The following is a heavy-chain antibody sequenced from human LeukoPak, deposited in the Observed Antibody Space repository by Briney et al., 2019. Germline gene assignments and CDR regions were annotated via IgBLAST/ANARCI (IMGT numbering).Heavy chain of an antibody. V-gene: IGHV1-18*01. CDR1: GYTFTSYG. Sequence: ASVKVSCKASGYTFTSYGISWVRQAPGQGLEWMGWISAYNGNTNYAQKLQGRVTMTTDTSTSTAYMELRSLRSDDTAVYYCARDNDYYGSGSYYNEGRSFDYWGQGTLVTVSS. J-gene: IGHJ4*02. D-gene: IGHD3-10*01. CDR3: ARDNDYYGSGSYYNEGRSFDY. CDR2: ISAYNGNT.